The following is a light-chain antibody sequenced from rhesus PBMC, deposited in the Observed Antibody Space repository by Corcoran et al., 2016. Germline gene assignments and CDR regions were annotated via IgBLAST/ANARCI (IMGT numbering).Light chain of an antibody. Sequence: QAAPTQSPSVSGSPGQSVTISCTGTNSDIGYYNRVSWYQQHPGKAPQLMIYGVISRPSGVSDRFSGSKSGNTASLTISGLQTEDEADYYCSSFASSGTYIFGSGTRLTVL. V-gene: IGLV2-13*03. CDR3: SSFASSGTYI. J-gene: IGLJ1*01. CDR2: GVI. CDR1: NSDIGYYNR.